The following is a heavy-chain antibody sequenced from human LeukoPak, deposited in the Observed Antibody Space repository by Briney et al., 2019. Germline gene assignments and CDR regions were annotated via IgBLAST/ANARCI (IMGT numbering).Heavy chain of an antibody. CDR3: ATTKGYCSSTGCSEHLYYGMDV. CDR1: GGSISSGGYY. D-gene: IGHD2-2*01. J-gene: IGHJ6*02. Sequence: SQTLSLTCTVSGGSISSGGYYWSWIRQHPGKGLEWIGYIYYSGSTYYNPSLKSRVTISVDTSKNQFSLKLSSVTAADTAVYYCATTKGYCSSTGCSEHLYYGMDVWGQGTTVTVSS. V-gene: IGHV4-31*03. CDR2: IYYSGST.